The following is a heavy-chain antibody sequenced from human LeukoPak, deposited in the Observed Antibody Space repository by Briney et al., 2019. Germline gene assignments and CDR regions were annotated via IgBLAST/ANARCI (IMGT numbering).Heavy chain of an antibody. CDR3: ARGVVTQWEEYFQR. CDR1: GYTFTSYD. Sequence: ASVKVSCKASGYTFTSYDINWVRQATGQGLEWMGWMNPNSGNTGYAQKFQGRVTITRNTSISTAYMELSSLRSEDTAVYYCARGVVTQWEEYFQRWGQGTLVTVSS. CDR2: MNPNSGNT. D-gene: IGHD3-22*01. V-gene: IGHV1-8*03. J-gene: IGHJ1*01.